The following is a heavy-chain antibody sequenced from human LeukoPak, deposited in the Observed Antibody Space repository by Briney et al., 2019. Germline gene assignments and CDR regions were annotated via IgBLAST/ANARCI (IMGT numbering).Heavy chain of an antibody. V-gene: IGHV3-74*01. CDR2: INTDGRTT. J-gene: IGHJ4*02. CDR3: GRDVNWNQIDY. Sequence: GGSLRLSCAASGFTFNNHWMHWVRQAAGKGLVWISRINTDGRTTDYADSVKGRFTISRDNAKNTLYLQMNSLRAEDTAVYYCGRDVNWNQIDYWGQGSLVTVSS. CDR1: GFTFNNHW. D-gene: IGHD1-20*01.